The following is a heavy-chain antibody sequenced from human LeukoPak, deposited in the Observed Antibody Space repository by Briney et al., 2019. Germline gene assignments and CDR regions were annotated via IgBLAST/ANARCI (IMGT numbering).Heavy chain of an antibody. V-gene: IGHV1-69*04. D-gene: IGHD6-19*01. Sequence: ASVKVSCKASGGTFSSYAISWVRQAPGQGLEWMGRIIPILGIANYAQKFQGRVTITADKSTSTAYMELSSLRSEDTAVYYCARDAGLIAVAYPDYWGQGTLVTVSS. CDR2: IIPILGIA. CDR1: GGTFSSYA. J-gene: IGHJ4*02. CDR3: ARDAGLIAVAYPDY.